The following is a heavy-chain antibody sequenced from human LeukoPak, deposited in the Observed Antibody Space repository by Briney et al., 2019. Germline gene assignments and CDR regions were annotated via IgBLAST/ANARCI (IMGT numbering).Heavy chain of an antibody. CDR3: ANPTYYYDSSGFDY. J-gene: IGHJ4*02. Sequence: PGGSLRLSCAASGFTFSDYYMSWIRQAPGKGLEWVSYISSSGSTIYYADSVKGRFTISRDNAKNSLYLQMNSLRAEDTAVYYCANPTYYYDSSGFDYWGQGTLVTVSS. V-gene: IGHV3-11*01. CDR1: GFTFSDYY. CDR2: ISSSGSTI. D-gene: IGHD3-22*01.